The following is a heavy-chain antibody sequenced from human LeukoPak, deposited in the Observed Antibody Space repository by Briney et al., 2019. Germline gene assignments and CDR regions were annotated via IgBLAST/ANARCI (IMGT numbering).Heavy chain of an antibody. J-gene: IGHJ4*02. V-gene: IGHV3-53*01. Sequence: GGSLSLSCALSGLTVITIDVTCVRHAPGRALEWDSVLYSDGNTKYVDSVQGRFTISRDSSKNTLYLEMNSLSPDDTAVYYCARGVEPLAANTLAYWGQGTLVTVSS. CDR2: LYSDGNT. D-gene: IGHD1-14*01. CDR3: ARGVEPLAANTLAY. CDR1: GLTVITID.